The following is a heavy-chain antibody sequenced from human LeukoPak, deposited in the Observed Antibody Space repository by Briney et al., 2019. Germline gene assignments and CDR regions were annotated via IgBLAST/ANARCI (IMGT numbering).Heavy chain of an antibody. D-gene: IGHD3-22*01. CDR2: IIPIFGTA. CDR3: ARIRRDSSGYYSPPYYYYGMDV. V-gene: IGHV1-69*13. J-gene: IGHJ6*02. CDR1: GYIFTNYG. Sequence: SVKVSCKASGYIFTNYGLSWVRQAPGQGLEWMGGIIPIFGTANYAQKFQGRVTITADESTSTAYMELSSLRSEDTAVYYCARIRRDSSGYYSPPYYYYGMDVWGQGTTVTVSS.